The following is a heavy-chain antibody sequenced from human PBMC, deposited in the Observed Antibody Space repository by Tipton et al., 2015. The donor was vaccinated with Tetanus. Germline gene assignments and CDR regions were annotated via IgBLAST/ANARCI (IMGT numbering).Heavy chain of an antibody. V-gene: IGHV4-31*03. CDR2: IYYSGST. Sequence: TLSLTCSDSGASISSGGYFWNWIRHRPGKGLEWIGYIYYSGSTFYNPSLKSRVTISVDTSNNQFSLRLSSVTAADTGVYYCARDQGGGRVARLNWFGPWGQGALVTVSS. CDR1: GASISSGGYF. J-gene: IGHJ5*02. D-gene: IGHD3-16*01. CDR3: ARDQGGGRVARLNWFGP.